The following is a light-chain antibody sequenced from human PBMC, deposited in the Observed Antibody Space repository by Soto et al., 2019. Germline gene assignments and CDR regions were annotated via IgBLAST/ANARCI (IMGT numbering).Light chain of an antibody. J-gene: IGKJ1*01. CDR3: QHYNSYSEA. Sequence: DIQMTQSPSSLSASVGDRVTIICRASQSVSTRLAWYQQKPGKAPKVLIYEASTLKSGVPSRFSGSGSGTEFTLTISSLQPDDFATYYCQHYNSYSEAFGQGTKVDIK. CDR2: EAS. CDR1: QSVSTR. V-gene: IGKV1-5*03.